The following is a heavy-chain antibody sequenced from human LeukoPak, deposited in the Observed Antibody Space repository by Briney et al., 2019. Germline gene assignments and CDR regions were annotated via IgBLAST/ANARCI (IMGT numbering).Heavy chain of an antibody. J-gene: IGHJ4*02. CDR1: GFTFSSYS. V-gene: IGHV3-48*01. CDR2: ISSSSSSTI. D-gene: IGHD3-10*01. CDR3: ARDPLLLWFGEALVRTPNYFDY. Sequence: PGGSLRLSCAASGFTFSSYSMNWVRQAPGKGLEWVSYISSSSSSTIYYADSVKGRFTISRDNAKNSLYLQMNSLRAEDTAVYYCARDPLLLWFGEALVRTPNYFDYWGQGTLVTVSS.